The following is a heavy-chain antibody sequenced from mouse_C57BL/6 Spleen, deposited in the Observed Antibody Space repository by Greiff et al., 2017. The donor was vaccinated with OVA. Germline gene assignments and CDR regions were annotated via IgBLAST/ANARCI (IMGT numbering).Heavy chain of an antibody. V-gene: IGHV14-3*01. D-gene: IGHD2-5*01. Sequence: VQLQQSVAELVRPGASVKLSCTASGFTIKNTYMHWVKQRPEQGLEWIGRIDPANGNTKYAPKFQGKATITADTSSNTAYLQLSSLTSEDTAIYYCARSMGSNYEDYWGQGTSVTVSS. CDR3: ARSMGSNYEDY. J-gene: IGHJ4*01. CDR2: IDPANGNT. CDR1: GFTIKNTY.